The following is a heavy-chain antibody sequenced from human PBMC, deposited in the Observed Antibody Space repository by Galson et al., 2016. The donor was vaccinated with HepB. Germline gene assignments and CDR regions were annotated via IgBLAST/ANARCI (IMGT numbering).Heavy chain of an antibody. D-gene: IGHD5-18*01. CDR2: ISSRSSDI. V-gene: IGHV3-21*01. CDR3: ARMVRFDSDGYPGIRDY. J-gene: IGHJ4*02. Sequence: SLRLSCAASGFTFSSYTMNWVRQAPGKGLEWVSSISSRSSDIYYADSVKGRFTISRDNAKNSLYLQMNSLRAEDTAVYYCARMVRFDSDGYPGIRDYWGQGTLVTVSS. CDR1: GFTFSSYT.